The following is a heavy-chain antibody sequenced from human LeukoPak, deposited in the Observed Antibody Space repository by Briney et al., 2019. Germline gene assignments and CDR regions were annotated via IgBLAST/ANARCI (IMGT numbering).Heavy chain of an antibody. CDR1: GFTFNNYG. V-gene: IGHV3-30*02. CDR2: IRYAGSHK. Sequence: SGGSLRLSCAASGFTFNNYGVQWVRQAPGKGLEWVAFIRYAGSHKYYADSVKGRFTISTDTSKSTLYLQMNSLRAEDTAVYYCAKDWLEYQMVSTSPGDYWGQGTLVTVSS. J-gene: IGHJ4*02. D-gene: IGHD2/OR15-2a*01. CDR3: AKDWLEYQMVSTSPGDY.